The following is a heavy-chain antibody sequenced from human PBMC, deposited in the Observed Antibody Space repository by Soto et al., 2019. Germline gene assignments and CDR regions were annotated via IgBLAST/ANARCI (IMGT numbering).Heavy chain of an antibody. Sequence: EVQLVESGGGLVQPGGSLRLSCAASGFTFSSYGMKWVRQAPGKGLEWVSYISSSSTIYYADSVKGRFTISRDNAKNSLYLQMNSLRAEDTAVYYCARYWGSWTVDYWGQGTLVTVSS. D-gene: IGHD3-16*01. CDR2: ISSSSTI. J-gene: IGHJ4*02. V-gene: IGHV3-48*01. CDR3: ARYWGSWTVDY. CDR1: GFTFSSYG.